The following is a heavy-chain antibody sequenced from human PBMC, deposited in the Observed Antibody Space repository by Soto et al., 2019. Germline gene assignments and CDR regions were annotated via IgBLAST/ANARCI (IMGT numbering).Heavy chain of an antibody. D-gene: IGHD6-13*01. Sequence: QAQLVESGGGVVQPGRSLRLSCAASGFTFSSYAMHWVRQAPGKGLEWVAVISYDGSNKYYADSVKGRFTISRDNSKNTLYLQMNSLRAEDTAVYYCARGLGYSSSWYGDYWGQGTLVTVSS. J-gene: IGHJ4*02. CDR3: ARGLGYSSSWYGDY. CDR2: ISYDGSNK. V-gene: IGHV3-30-3*01. CDR1: GFTFSSYA.